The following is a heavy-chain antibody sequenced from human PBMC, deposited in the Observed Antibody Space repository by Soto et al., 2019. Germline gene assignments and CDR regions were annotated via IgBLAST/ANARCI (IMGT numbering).Heavy chain of an antibody. CDR2: IIPILGIA. V-gene: IGHV1-69*08. CDR3: ARDPAHVDTDMVRGEPFVY. CDR1: GGTFSSYT. J-gene: IGHJ4*02. D-gene: IGHD5-18*01. Sequence: QVQLVQSGAEVKKPGSSVKVSCKASGGTFSSYTISWVRQAPGQGLEWMGRIIPILGIANYAQKFQGRVTLTADEXXSXAXXELSSLRSEDTAVYYCARDPAHVDTDMVRGEPFVYWGQGTLVTVSS.